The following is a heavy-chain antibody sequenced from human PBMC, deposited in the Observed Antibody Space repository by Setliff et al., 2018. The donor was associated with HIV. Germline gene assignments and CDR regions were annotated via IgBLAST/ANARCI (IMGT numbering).Heavy chain of an antibody. CDR3: ARGVNPTYYDFWSGNYMRKYYYYYMDV. CDR2: IYYSGST. D-gene: IGHD3-3*01. J-gene: IGHJ6*03. CDR1: GGSIRSHY. Sequence: SETLSLTCTVSGGSIRSHYWSWIREPPGKGLEWIGYIYYSGSTNYNPSLKSRVTISVDTSKNQFSLKLSSVTAADTAVYYCARGVNPTYYDFWSGNYMRKYYYYYMDVWGKGTTVTVSS. V-gene: IGHV4-59*11.